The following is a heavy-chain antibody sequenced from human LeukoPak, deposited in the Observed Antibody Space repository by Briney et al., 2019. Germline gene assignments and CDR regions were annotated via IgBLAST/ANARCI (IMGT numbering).Heavy chain of an antibody. J-gene: IGHJ4*02. D-gene: IGHD2-15*01. V-gene: IGHV3-30*04. Sequence: GGSLRLSCAPSTFTFSSYAMHGVRKAPGKGLEGVAVISYDGSNKYYADSVKGRFTISRDNSKNTLYLQMNSLRAEDTAVYYCARSPLGYCSGGSCHFDYWGQGTLVTVSS. CDR2: ISYDGSNK. CDR3: ARSPLGYCSGGSCHFDY. CDR1: TFTFSSYA.